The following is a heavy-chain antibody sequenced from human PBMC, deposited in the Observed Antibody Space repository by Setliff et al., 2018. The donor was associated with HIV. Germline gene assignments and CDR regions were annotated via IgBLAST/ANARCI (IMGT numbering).Heavy chain of an antibody. CDR2: IYTSGST. CDR1: GGSISSGTYY. CDR3: ARQSSGSPEYFQH. Sequence: SETLSLTCTVSGGSISSGTYYWSWVRQPAGKGLEWIGRIYTSGSTNYNPSLKSRVTISLDTSKNQFSLKLSSVTAADTAVYYCARQSSGSPEYFQHWGQGTLVTVSS. D-gene: IGHD1-26*01. J-gene: IGHJ1*01. V-gene: IGHV4-61*02.